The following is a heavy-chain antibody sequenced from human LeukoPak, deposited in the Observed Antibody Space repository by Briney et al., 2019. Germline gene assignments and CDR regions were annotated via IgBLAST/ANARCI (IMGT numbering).Heavy chain of an antibody. J-gene: IGHJ4*02. V-gene: IGHV1-18*01. Sequence: ASVKVSCKASGYTFNHHGISWVRQAPGQGLEWMGWVSCFNGDTHYAQKFQGRVTMTGDTSTTTAYMELRSLRSDDTALYYCARDPTNTSGRYAYFDFWGQGTLVTVSS. CDR2: VSCFNGDT. CDR1: GYTFNHHG. CDR3: ARDPTNTSGRYAYFDF. D-gene: IGHD6-19*01.